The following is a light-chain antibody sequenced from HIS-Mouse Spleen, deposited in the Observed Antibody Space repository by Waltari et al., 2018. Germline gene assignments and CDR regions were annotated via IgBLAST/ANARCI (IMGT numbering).Light chain of an antibody. V-gene: IGLV3-21*03. Sequence: SYVLTQPPSVSVAPGKTARITCGGNNIGSESVHWYQQKPGQAPVLVVYDDSDRPSGFPERFSGSNSGNTATLTISRDEAGDEADYYCQVWDSSSDHVVFGGGTKLTVL. CDR2: DDS. CDR1: NIGSES. J-gene: IGLJ2*01. CDR3: QVWDSSSDHVV.